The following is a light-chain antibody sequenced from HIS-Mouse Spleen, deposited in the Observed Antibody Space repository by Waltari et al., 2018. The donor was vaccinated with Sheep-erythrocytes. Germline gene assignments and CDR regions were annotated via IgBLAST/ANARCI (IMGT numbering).Light chain of an antibody. CDR3: CSYAGSYNHV. J-gene: IGLJ1*01. CDR2: EVS. Sequence: QSALTQPRSVSGSPGQSVTISCTGTSSDVGGYNYVSWYQQYPGKAPKLMIYEVSKRPSGFPDRFSGSKSGNSSSLTISGLQAEDEADYYCCSYAGSYNHVFATGTKVTVL. CDR1: SSDVGGYNY. V-gene: IGLV2-11*01.